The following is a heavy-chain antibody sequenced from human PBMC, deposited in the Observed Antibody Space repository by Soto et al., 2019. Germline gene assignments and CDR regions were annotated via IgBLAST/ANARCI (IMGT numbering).Heavy chain of an antibody. CDR1: GFTFSSYW. V-gene: IGHV3-74*01. J-gene: IGHJ6*03. CDR2: INSDGSST. CDR3: ARVSRYCSGGSCYYYYYYYMDV. D-gene: IGHD2-15*01. Sequence: GGSLRLSCAASGFTFSSYWMHWVRQAPGKGLVWVSRINSDGSSTSYADSVKGRFTISRDNAKNTLYLQMNSLRAEDTAVYYCARVSRYCSGGSCYYYYYYYMDVWGKGTTVTVSS.